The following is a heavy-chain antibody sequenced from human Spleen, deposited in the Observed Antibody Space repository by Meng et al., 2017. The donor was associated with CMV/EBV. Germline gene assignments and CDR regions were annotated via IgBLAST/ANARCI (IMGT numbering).Heavy chain of an antibody. CDR1: GGSFSGYY. V-gene: IGHV4-34*01. CDR2: IYYSGST. CDR3: ARDRDYYDSSGYYSGYFQH. J-gene: IGHJ1*01. Sequence: VQLQQWGAGLLKPSETLSLTCAVYGGSFSGYYWSWIRQPPGKGLEWIGYIYYSGSTYYNPSLKSRVTISVDTSKNQFSLKLSSVTAADTAVYYCARDRDYYDSSGYYSGYFQHWGQGTLVTVSS. D-gene: IGHD3-22*01.